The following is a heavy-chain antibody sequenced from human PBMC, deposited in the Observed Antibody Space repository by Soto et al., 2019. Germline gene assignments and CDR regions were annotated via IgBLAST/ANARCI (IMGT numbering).Heavy chain of an antibody. CDR2: IYYSVST. D-gene: IGHD6-6*01. J-gene: IGHJ3*02. CDR1: GGSISSSSYY. Sequence: SETLYLTCTVSGGSISSSSYYRGWIRQPRGKGLEWIGSIYYSVSTYYNPSLKSRVTISVDTSKNQFTLKLSSVTAADTAVYYWARGGLLYGQLGADALDIWTQGSMVTVSS. V-gene: IGHV4-39*01. CDR3: ARGGLLYGQLGADALDI.